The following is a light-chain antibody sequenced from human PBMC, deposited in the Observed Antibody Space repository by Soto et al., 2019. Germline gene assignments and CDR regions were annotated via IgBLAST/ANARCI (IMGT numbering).Light chain of an antibody. CDR1: QSVGTY. V-gene: IGKV3-11*01. Sequence: EIVLTQSPATLSLSPGERATLSCRASQSVGTYLAWYQQKPGQSPGLLMFDVSNRATGIPARFSGSGSGTDFTLTISSLEPEDFGVYYCQHRSIWPVSFGQGTRLEIK. CDR3: QHRSIWPVS. J-gene: IGKJ5*01. CDR2: DVS.